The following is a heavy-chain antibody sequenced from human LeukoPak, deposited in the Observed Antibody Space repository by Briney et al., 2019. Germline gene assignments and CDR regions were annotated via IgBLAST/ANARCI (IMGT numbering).Heavy chain of an antibody. Sequence: PGGSLRLSLSAFGFPFSSHGMSWVRQAPGRGLEWVSGIIGGGGSTYYADSVKGRFTISGDNSRNTLFLQMNSLRAEDTAVYYCAHGAMYQLDYWGQGTLVTVSS. J-gene: IGHJ4*02. CDR2: IIGGGGST. CDR1: GFPFSSHG. D-gene: IGHD2-2*01. CDR3: AHGAMYQLDY. V-gene: IGHV3-23*01.